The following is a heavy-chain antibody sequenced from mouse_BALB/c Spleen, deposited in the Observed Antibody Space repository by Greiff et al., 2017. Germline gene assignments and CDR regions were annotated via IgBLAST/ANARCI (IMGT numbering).Heavy chain of an antibody. D-gene: IGHD1-1*01. CDR3: TRSYYYGSSDDYFDY. CDR1: GYTFTSYW. Sequence: VQLQQSGAELVRPGASVKLSCKASGYTFTSYWINWVKQRPGQGLEWIGHIYPSDSYTNYNQKFKDKATLTVDKSSSTAYMQLSTPTSEASAVYYCTRSYYYGSSDDYFDYWGQGTTRTVAS. CDR2: IYPSDSYT. V-gene: IGHV1-69*02. J-gene: IGHJ2*01.